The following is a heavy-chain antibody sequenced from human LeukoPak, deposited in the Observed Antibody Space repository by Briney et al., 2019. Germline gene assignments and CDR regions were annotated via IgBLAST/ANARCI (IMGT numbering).Heavy chain of an antibody. J-gene: IGHJ4*02. CDR2: INHSGST. Sequence: SETLSLTCAVYGGSFSGYYWSWIRQPPGKGLEWIGEINHSGSTNYNPSLKSRVTISVDTSKNQFSLKLSSVTAADTAVYYCARDDFWSGDRYFNYWGQGTLVTSSS. CDR1: GGSFSGYY. CDR3: ARDDFWSGDRYFNY. D-gene: IGHD3-3*01. V-gene: IGHV4-34*01.